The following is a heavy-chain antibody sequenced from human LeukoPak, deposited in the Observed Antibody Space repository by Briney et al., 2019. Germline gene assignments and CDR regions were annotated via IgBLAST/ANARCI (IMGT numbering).Heavy chain of an antibody. V-gene: IGHV3-21*01. CDR1: GFTFSSYS. CDR2: ISSSSSYI. CDR3: ARDYYDSSGYPAGDY. D-gene: IGHD3-22*01. J-gene: IGHJ4*02. Sequence: GGSLRLSCAASGFTFSSYSMNWVRQAPGKGLEWVSSISSSSSYIYYADSVKGRFTISRDNAKNSLYLQMNSLRAEDTAVYYCARDYYDSSGYPAGDYWGQGTLVTVSS.